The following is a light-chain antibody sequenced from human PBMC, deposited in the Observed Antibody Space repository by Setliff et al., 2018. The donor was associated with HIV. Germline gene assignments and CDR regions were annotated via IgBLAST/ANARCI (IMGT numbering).Light chain of an antibody. Sequence: QSALAQPASVSGSPGQSITISCTGTSSDVGGYNYVSWYQQHPGKAPKLMIYDVSNRPSGVSNRFSGSKSGNTASLTISGLQAEDESDYYCSSYAGYGTWMFGGGTKVTVL. J-gene: IGLJ3*02. CDR1: SSDVGGYNY. CDR3: SSYAGYGTWM. V-gene: IGLV2-14*01. CDR2: DVS.